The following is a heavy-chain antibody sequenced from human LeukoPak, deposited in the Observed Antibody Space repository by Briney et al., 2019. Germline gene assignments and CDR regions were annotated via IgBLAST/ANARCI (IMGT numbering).Heavy chain of an antibody. D-gene: IGHD7-27*01. CDR3: TTGNWGPY. CDR2: IKRKTDAGTT. Sequence: GGSLRLSCAASGFTFSDAWMNWVRQAPGKGLEWVGRIKRKTDAGTTDYAAPVKGRFTISRDDSKNTLFLQMNSLKTEDTAVYYCTTGNWGPYWGQGTLVTVSS. V-gene: IGHV3-15*07. J-gene: IGHJ4*02. CDR1: GFTFSDAW.